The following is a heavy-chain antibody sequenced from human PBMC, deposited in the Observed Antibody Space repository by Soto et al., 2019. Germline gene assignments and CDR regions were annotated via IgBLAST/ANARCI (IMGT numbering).Heavy chain of an antibody. CDR3: ARDDLTGTSNYYGMDV. V-gene: IGHV3-13*01. CDR1: GFTFSSYD. CDR2: IGTAGDT. Sequence: EVQLVESGGGLVQPGGSLRLSCAASGFTFSSYDMHWVRQATGKGLEWVSAIGTAGDTYYPGSVKGRFTISRENAKNSLYLQMNSLRAEDTAVYYCARDDLTGTSNYYGMDVWGQGTTVTVSS. J-gene: IGHJ6*02. D-gene: IGHD1-7*01.